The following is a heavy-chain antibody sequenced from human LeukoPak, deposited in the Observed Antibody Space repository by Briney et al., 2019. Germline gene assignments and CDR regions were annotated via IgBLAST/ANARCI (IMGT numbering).Heavy chain of an antibody. D-gene: IGHD3-3*01. J-gene: IGHJ4*02. CDR1: GFTLSSYG. V-gene: IGHV3-23*01. CDR2: ISGSAGST. CDR3: AKDKGVAGHDY. Sequence: GGSLRLSCAASGFTLSSYGMTWVRQAPGKGLEWVSAISGSAGSTYYADSVKGRFTISRDNSKNTLYLQMNSLRADDTAVYYCAKDKGVAGHDYWGQGTLVTVSS.